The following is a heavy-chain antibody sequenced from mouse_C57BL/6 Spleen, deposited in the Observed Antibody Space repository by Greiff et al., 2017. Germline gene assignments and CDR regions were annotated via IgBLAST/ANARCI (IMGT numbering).Heavy chain of an antibody. V-gene: IGHV1-53*01. J-gene: IGHJ4*01. CDR2: INPSNGGT. D-gene: IGHD2-1*01. Sequence: QVQLKQPGTELVKPGASVTLSCKASGYTFTSYWMHWVKQRPGQGLEWIGNINPSNGGTNYNEKFKSKATLTVDKSSSTAYMQLSSLTSEDSAVYDCARSPYGNYYAMDYWGQGTSVTVSS. CDR1: GYTFTSYW. CDR3: ARSPYGNYYAMDY.